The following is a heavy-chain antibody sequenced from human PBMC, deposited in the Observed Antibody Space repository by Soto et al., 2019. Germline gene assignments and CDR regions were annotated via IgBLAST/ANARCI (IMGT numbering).Heavy chain of an antibody. V-gene: IGHV3-23*01. D-gene: IGHD1-1*01. CDR2: ISSSGGSR. CDR1: VFNFNTFA. Sequence: QAVGSLRLSCAASVFNFNTFAMSCIRHAPGKGLEWVSHISSSGGSRDYADSVRGRFTISRDNSKNVLFLQMNSLRADDTATYYCAKDPTSAWNDNWVDPLGKGTLVNVSS. J-gene: IGHJ5*02. CDR3: AKDPTSAWNDNWVDP.